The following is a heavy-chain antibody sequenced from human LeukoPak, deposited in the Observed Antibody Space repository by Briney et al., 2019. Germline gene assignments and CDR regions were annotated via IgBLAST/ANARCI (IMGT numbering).Heavy chain of an antibody. D-gene: IGHD5-24*01. V-gene: IGHV1-69*05. CDR3: ATSREMATVDY. CDR1: GGTFSSYA. J-gene: IGHJ4*02. Sequence: SVKVSCKASGGTFSSYAISWVRQAPGQGLEGMGRIIPIFGTANYAQKFQGRVTITTDESTSTAYMELSSLRSEDTAVYYCATSREMATVDYWGQGTLVTVSS. CDR2: IIPIFGTA.